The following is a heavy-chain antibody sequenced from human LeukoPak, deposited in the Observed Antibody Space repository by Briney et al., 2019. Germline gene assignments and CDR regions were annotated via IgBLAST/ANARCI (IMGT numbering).Heavy chain of an antibody. V-gene: IGHV4-61*01. CDR2: IYYSGST. CDR3: ARGQRDIVLMVYAIAFDY. CDR1: GGSVSSGSYY. Sequence: SETLSLTCTVSGGSVSSGSYYWSWIRQPPGKGLEWIGYIYYSGSTNYNPSLKSRVTISVDTSKNQFSLKLSSVSAADTAVYYCARGQRDIVLMVYAIAFDYWGQGTLVTVSS. J-gene: IGHJ4*02. D-gene: IGHD2-8*01.